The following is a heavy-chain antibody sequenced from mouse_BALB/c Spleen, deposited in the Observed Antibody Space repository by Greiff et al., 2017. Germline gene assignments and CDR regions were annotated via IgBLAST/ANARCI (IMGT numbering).Heavy chain of an antibody. CDR2: IYPGSGST. CDR1: GYNFTSYW. V-gene: IGHV1-55*01. J-gene: IGHJ3*01. Sequence: VQLQQPGAELVKPGTSVKLSCKASGYNFTSYWINWVKLRPGQGLEWIGDIYPGSGSTNYNEKFKSKATLTVDTSSSTAYMQLSSLASEDSALYYCARWDGYYGAWFAYWGQGTLVTVSA. D-gene: IGHD2-3*01. CDR3: ARWDGYYGAWFAY.